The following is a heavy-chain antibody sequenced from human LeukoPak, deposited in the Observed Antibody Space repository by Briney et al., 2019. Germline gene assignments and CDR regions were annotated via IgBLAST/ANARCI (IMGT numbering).Heavy chain of an antibody. CDR2: ISSSSSYI. J-gene: IGHJ4*02. V-gene: IGHV3-21*01. D-gene: IGHD1-26*01. Sequence: PGGSLRLSRAASGFTFSSYSMNWVRQAPGKGLEWVSSISSSSSYIYYADSVKGRFTISRDNAKNSLYLQMNSLRAEDTAVYYCAREYVGPWYFDYWGQGTLVTVSS. CDR1: GFTFSSYS. CDR3: AREYVGPWYFDY.